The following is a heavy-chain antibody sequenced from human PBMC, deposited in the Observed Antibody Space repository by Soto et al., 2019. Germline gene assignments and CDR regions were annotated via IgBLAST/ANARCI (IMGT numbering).Heavy chain of an antibody. V-gene: IGHV3-15*01. J-gene: IGHJ6*04. CDR3: TTDPDKGYGPGTYYNQISCYGMDV. D-gene: IGHD3-10*01. Sequence: LRLSCAASGFTFSNAWMSWVRQAPGKGLEWVGRFKSKTDGGTTDYAAPVKGRFTISRDDSKNTLYLQMNSLKTEDTAVNYCTTDPDKGYGPGTYYNQISCYGMDVWGKGTTVTVAS. CDR2: FKSKTDGGTT. CDR1: GFTFSNAW.